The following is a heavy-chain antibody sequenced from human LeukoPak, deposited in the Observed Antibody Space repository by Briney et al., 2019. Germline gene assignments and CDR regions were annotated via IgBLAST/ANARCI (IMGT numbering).Heavy chain of an antibody. V-gene: IGHV3-7*04. D-gene: IGHD6-13*01. Sequence: GGSLRLSCAASGFTFSSYWMSWVRQAPGKGLEWVANIKQDGSEKYCVDYVQGRFTISRDNAKNSLYLQMNSLRAEDTAVYYCARELLIAVAGTIAFDIWGQGTKVTVSS. CDR3: ARELLIAVAGTIAFDI. CDR1: GFTFSSYW. CDR2: IKQDGSEK. J-gene: IGHJ3*02.